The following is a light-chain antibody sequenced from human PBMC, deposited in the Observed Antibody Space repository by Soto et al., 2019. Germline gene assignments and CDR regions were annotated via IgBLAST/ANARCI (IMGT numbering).Light chain of an antibody. J-gene: IGLJ3*02. CDR3: GLFTSSATWV. Sequence: QSALTQPRSVSGSPGQSVTLSCTGTSSDVGGYHYVSWYQHHPGKAPKIIIYDVNKRPSGVPDRLSGSKSGNTASLTISGLQTEDEADYYCGLFTSSATWVFGGGTKLTVL. CDR1: SSDVGGYHY. CDR2: DVN. V-gene: IGLV2-11*01.